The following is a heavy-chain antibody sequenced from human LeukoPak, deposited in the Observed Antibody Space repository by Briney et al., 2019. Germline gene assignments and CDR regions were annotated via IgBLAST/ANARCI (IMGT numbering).Heavy chain of an antibody. CDR3: AKGSGNYYGPLDY. Sequence: GGSLRLSCAASGFTFSSYGMHWVRQAPGKGLEWVAVISYDGSNKYYADSVKGRFTISRDNSKNTLYLQMNSLRAEDTAVYYCAKGSGNYYGPLDYWGQGTLVTVSS. J-gene: IGHJ4*02. CDR2: ISYDGSNK. D-gene: IGHD3-22*01. V-gene: IGHV3-30*18. CDR1: GFTFSSYG.